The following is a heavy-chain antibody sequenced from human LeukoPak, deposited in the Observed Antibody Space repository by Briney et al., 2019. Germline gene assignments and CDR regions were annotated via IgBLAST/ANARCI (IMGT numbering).Heavy chain of an antibody. J-gene: IGHJ4*02. CDR3: ARDRQWLVLNY. Sequence: GGSLRLSCAASGFTFSSHWMHWVRQAPGKGLVWVSRINSDGSSTDYADSVKGRFTISRDNTKNTLYLQMNSLRAEDTAVYYCARDRQWLVLNYWGQGTLVTVSS. D-gene: IGHD6-19*01. CDR1: GFTFSSHW. V-gene: IGHV3-74*01. CDR2: INSDGSST.